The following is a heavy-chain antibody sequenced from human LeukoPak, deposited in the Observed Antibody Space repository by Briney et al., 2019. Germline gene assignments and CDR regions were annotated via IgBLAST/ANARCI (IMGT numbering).Heavy chain of an antibody. Sequence: PSETLSLTCNVSGYSISSGYYWGWIRQPPGKGLEWIGNIYHSGNTYYNPSLKSRVTTSVDTSKNQFSLKLSSVTAADTAVYYCARGGSGYAQGPFDYWGQGTLVTVSS. J-gene: IGHJ4*02. V-gene: IGHV4-38-2*02. CDR1: GYSISSGYY. CDR3: ARGGSGYAQGPFDY. D-gene: IGHD5-12*01. CDR2: IYHSGNT.